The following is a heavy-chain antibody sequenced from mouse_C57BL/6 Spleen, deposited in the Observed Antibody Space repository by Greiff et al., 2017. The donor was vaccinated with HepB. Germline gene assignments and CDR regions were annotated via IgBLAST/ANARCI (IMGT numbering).Heavy chain of an antibody. Sequence: QVQLQQPGTELVKPGASVKLSCKASGYTFTSYWMHWVKPRPGQGLEWIGNINPSNGGTNYNEKFKSKATLTVDKSSSTAYMQLSSLTSEDSAVYYCAREDYYGSSYYAMDYWGQGTSVTVSS. J-gene: IGHJ4*01. D-gene: IGHD1-1*01. V-gene: IGHV1-53*01. CDR2: INPSNGGT. CDR3: AREDYYGSSYYAMDY. CDR1: GYTFTSYW.